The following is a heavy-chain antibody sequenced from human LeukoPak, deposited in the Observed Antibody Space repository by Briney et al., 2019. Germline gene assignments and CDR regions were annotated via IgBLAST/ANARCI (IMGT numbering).Heavy chain of an antibody. Sequence: GGSLRLSCAASGFTVSSNYMSWVRQAPGKGLEWVSVIYSGGSTYCADSVKGRFTISRDNSKNTLYLQMNSLRAEDTAVYYCARVLVRGVTDYWGQGTLVTVSS. CDR1: GFTVSSNY. V-gene: IGHV3-66*01. CDR3: ARVLVRGVTDY. J-gene: IGHJ4*02. CDR2: IYSGGST. D-gene: IGHD3-10*01.